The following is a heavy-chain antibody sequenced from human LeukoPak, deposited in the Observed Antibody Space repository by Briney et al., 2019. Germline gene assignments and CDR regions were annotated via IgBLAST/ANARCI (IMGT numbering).Heavy chain of an antibody. D-gene: IGHD3-22*01. J-gene: IGHJ4*02. CDR2: TYYRSKWNN. V-gene: IGHV6-1*01. Sequence: SQTLSLTCAISGDSVSSNSAAWNWIRQSPSRGLEWLGSTYYRSKWNNDYAVSVKSRITINPDTAKNQFPLQLKSVTPEDTAVYYCARSPEAYDSCGCDYWGQGALVTVSS. CDR1: GDSVSSNSAA. CDR3: ARSPEAYDSCGCDY.